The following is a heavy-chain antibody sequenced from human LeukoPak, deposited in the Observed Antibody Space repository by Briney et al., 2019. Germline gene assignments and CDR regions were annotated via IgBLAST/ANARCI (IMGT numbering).Heavy chain of an antibody. CDR1: GGSISSGSYY. D-gene: IGHD6-6*01. Sequence: SQTLSLTCTVSGGSISSGSYYWGWIRQPAGKGLEWIGRIYTSGSTNYNPSLKSRVTISVDTSKNQFSLKLSSVTAADTAVYYCAREIYLSSSSKANWFDPWGQGTLVTVSS. J-gene: IGHJ5*02. CDR3: AREIYLSSSSKANWFDP. CDR2: IYTSGST. V-gene: IGHV4-61*02.